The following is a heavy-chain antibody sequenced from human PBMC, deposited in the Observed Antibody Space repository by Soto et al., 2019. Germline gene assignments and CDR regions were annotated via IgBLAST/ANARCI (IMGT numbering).Heavy chain of an antibody. J-gene: IGHJ6*02. CDR3: AKDRDGAAAGPTKFYGMDV. V-gene: IGHV3-23*01. CDR2: ISGRGDST. CDR1: GFTFSSYA. Sequence: EVQLLESGGGLVQPGGSLRLSCAASGFTFSSYAMSWVRQAPGKGLEWVSVISGRGDSTYYADSVRGRFTISRDNSKNTQYLQMNSLRAEDTAVYYCAKDRDGAAAGPTKFYGMDVWGQGTTVTVSS. D-gene: IGHD6-13*01.